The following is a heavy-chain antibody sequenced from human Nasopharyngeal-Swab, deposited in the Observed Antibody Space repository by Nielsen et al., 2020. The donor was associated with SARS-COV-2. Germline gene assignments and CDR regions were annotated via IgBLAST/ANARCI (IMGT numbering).Heavy chain of an antibody. CDR3: ARDNGVNSYYYYGMDV. J-gene: IGHJ6*02. CDR1: GGSLSSGDYY. Sequence: SETLSLTCTVSGGSLSSGDYYWSWIRQPPEKGLEWIGYISYNGTTYYNPSLKSRLAISVDTSNNHFSLKLSSVTAADTAVYYCARDNGVNSYYYYGMDVWGQGTTVTVSS. CDR2: ISYNGTT. V-gene: IGHV4-30-4*01. D-gene: IGHD4-23*01.